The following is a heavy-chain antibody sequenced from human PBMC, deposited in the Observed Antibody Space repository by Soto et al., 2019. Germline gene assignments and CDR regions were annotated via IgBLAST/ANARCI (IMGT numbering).Heavy chain of an antibody. CDR1: GGSFSGYY. CDR2: INHSGST. V-gene: IGHV4-34*01. CDR3: AREGVVVVAATYYYYYGMDV. D-gene: IGHD2-15*01. Sequence: PSETLSLTCAVYGGSFSGYYWSWIRQPPGKGLEWIGEINHSGSTNYNPSLKSRVTISVDTSKNQFSLKLSSVTAADTAVYYCAREGVVVVAATYYYYYGMDVWGQGTTVTVSS. J-gene: IGHJ6*02.